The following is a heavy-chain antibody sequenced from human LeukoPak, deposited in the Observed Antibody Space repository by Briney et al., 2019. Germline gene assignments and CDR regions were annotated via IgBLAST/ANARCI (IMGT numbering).Heavy chain of an antibody. J-gene: IGHJ4*02. V-gene: IGHV3-48*03. D-gene: IGHD3-3*01. CDR3: ASGVTSFGVVRFDY. CDR2: ISSSGSTI. CDR1: GFTLSSYE. Sequence: GGSLRLSCAASGFTLSSYEMNWVRQAPGKGLEWVSYISSSGSTIYYADSVKGRFPISRYNAKNSLYLQTSSLRAEDTAVYNWASGVTSFGVVRFDYWGRGTPVTVSS.